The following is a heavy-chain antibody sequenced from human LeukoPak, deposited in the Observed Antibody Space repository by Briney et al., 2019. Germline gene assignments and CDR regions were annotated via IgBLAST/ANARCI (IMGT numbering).Heavy chain of an antibody. D-gene: IGHD6-19*01. CDR3: AKDFNPRYSSGWFFDY. J-gene: IGHJ4*02. V-gene: IGHV3-23*01. CDR2: ISGSGGST. Sequence: GGSLRLSCAASGFTFSSYGMSWVRQAPGKGLEWVSAISGSGGSTYYADSVKGRFTISRDNSKNTLYLQVSSLRAEDTAVYYCAKDFNPRYSSGWFFDYWGQGTLVTVSS. CDR1: GFTFSSYG.